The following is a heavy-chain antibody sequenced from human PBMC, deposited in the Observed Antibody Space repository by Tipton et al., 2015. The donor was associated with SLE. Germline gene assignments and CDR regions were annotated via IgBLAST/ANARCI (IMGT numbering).Heavy chain of an antibody. V-gene: IGHV4-38-2*01. D-gene: IGHD2-21*02. CDR1: SYSIYNGFY. CDR3: AGMYGDARTNWFDL. Sequence: TLSLTCSVSSYSIYNGFYWGWIRQSPGKGLEWIAYIYYTGRTDYNPSLKSRLTISLDTSNNRFSLRLSSVTATDAAMYYCAGMYGDARTNWFDLWGQGALVTVSS. J-gene: IGHJ5*02. CDR2: IYYTGRT.